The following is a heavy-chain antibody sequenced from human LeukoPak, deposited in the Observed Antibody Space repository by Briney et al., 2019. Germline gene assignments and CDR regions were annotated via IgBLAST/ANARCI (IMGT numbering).Heavy chain of an antibody. CDR3: AKGHNIVVVPAAIDY. J-gene: IGHJ4*02. Sequence: PGGSLRLSCAASGFTFSSYVMHWVRQAPGKGLEWVAVISYDGGNKYYADSVKGRFTISRDNSKNTVYLQMNSLRAEDTAVYYCAKGHNIVVVPAAIDYWGQGTLVTVSS. D-gene: IGHD2-2*01. V-gene: IGHV3-30*18. CDR2: ISYDGGNK. CDR1: GFTFSSYV.